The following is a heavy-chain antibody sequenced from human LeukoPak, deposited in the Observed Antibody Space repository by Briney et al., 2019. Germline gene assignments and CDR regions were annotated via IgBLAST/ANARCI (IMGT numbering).Heavy chain of an antibody. J-gene: IGHJ4*02. Sequence: SETLSLTCTVSGGSISSGGYYWSWLRQHPGKGLEWIGYIYYSGSTYYNPSLKSRVTISVDTSKNQFSLKLSSVTAADTAVYYCASAYYDYVWGSYRSKHYYFDYWGQGTLVTVSS. V-gene: IGHV4-31*03. CDR2: IYYSGST. CDR3: ASAYYDYVWGSYRSKHYYFDY. D-gene: IGHD3-16*02. CDR1: GGSISSGGYY.